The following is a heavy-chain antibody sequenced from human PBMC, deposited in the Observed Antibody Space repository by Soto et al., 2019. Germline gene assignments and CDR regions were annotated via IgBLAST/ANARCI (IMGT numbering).Heavy chain of an antibody. CDR3: ARVPVLRFLEWLSIDY. CDR2: ISSSSSYI. J-gene: IGHJ4*02. CDR1: GFTFSSYS. Sequence: PGGSLRLCCAASGFTFSSYSMNWVRQAPGKGLEWVSSISSSSSYIYYADSVKGRFTISRDNAKNSLYLQMNSLRAEDTVVYYCARVPVLRFLEWLSIDYWGQGTLVTVPS. D-gene: IGHD3-3*01. V-gene: IGHV3-21*01.